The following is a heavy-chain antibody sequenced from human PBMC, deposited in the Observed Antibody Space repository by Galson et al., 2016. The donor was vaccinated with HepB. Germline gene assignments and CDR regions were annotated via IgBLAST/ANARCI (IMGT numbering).Heavy chain of an antibody. V-gene: IGHV3-53*01. D-gene: IGHD1-26*01. Sequence: SLRLSCAVSGFTVCNSYLSWVRQAPGKGLEWVSVIYSADYGGPTYYADAVRGRFIIFRDNSKNSLYLHMNSLRVEDTAVYFCARGPPHDWGAWYRGFYFEHWGQGSLVTVSS. CDR1: GFTVCNSY. CDR3: ARGPPHDWGAWYRGFYFEH. CDR2: IYSADYGGPT. J-gene: IGHJ4*02.